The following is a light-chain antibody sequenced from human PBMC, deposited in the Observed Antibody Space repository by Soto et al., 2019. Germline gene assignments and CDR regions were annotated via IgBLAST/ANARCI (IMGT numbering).Light chain of an antibody. J-gene: IGLJ6*01. Sequence: QTVVTQEPSFSVSPGGTVTITCGLSSGSVSTSYYPSWYQQTPGQAPRTLIYSTNTRSSGVPDRFSGSILGNKAALTITGAQADDESDYYCVLYMGIGIFVFGSGTQLTVL. CDR2: STN. V-gene: IGLV8-61*01. CDR1: SGSVSTSYY. CDR3: VLYMGIGIFV.